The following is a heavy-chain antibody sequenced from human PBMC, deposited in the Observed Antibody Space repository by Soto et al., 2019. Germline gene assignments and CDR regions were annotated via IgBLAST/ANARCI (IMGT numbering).Heavy chain of an antibody. CDR1: GFTFSDYY. CDR3: AVEYYYDNSGCFNY. D-gene: IGHD3-22*01. J-gene: IGHJ4*02. CDR2: ISSSSSYT. Sequence: GGPLRLSCAASGFTFSDYYMNWIRQAPGKGQEWVSYISSSSSYTNYADSVKGRFTISRDNAKNSLYLHMNSLRAEDTAVYYCAVEYYYDNSGCFNYWGQGTLVTVSS. V-gene: IGHV3-11*05.